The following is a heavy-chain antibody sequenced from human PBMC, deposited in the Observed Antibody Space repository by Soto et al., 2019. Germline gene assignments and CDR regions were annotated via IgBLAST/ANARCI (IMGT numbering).Heavy chain of an antibody. CDR2: VSYSGSS. V-gene: IGHV4-59*08. Sequence: QVQLQESGPGLVKPSETLSLTCTVSGGSISSYYWSWIRQPPGKGLEWIGYVSYSGSSNYNPSLTSRVTISIDMSKHQVPLKLISVTAADTAIYYCATSGYSTRTSCYSFDYWGQGALVTVSS. CDR3: ATSGYSTRTSCYSFDY. J-gene: IGHJ4*02. CDR1: GGSISSYY. D-gene: IGHD2-2*01.